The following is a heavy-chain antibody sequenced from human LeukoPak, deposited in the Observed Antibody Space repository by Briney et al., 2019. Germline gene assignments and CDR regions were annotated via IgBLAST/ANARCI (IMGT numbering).Heavy chain of an antibody. V-gene: IGHV3-48*04. CDR3: ARVGGDIVVVPAAHFDY. D-gene: IGHD2-2*01. Sequence: GGSLRLSCAASGFTFSSYSMNWVRQAPGKGLEWVSYISSSSTIYYADSVKGRFTISRDNAKNSLYLQMNSLRAEDTAVYYCARVGGDIVVVPAAHFDYWGQGTLVTVSS. CDR2: ISSSSTI. J-gene: IGHJ4*02. CDR1: GFTFSSYS.